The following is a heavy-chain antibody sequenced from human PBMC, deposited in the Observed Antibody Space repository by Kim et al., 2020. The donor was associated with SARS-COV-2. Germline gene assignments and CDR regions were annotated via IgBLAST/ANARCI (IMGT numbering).Heavy chain of an antibody. CDR1: GFTFSSYS. CDR3: AREAGGDISGTFDP. J-gene: IGHJ5*02. D-gene: IGHD3-10*01. Sequence: GGSLRLSCAASGFTFSSYSMNWVRQAPGKGLEWVSSISSSSTYIYYADSVKGRFTISRDNAKNSLYLQMNSLRAEDTAVYYCAREAGGDISGTFDPWGQGSLVIVSS. V-gene: IGHV3-21*01. CDR2: ISSSSTYI.